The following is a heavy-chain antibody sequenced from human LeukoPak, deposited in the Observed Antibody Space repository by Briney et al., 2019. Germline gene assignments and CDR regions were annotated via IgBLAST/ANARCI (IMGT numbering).Heavy chain of an antibody. CDR1: GFTFDDYA. V-gene: IGHV3-66*01. CDR3: ARDPRIVVAEKDFDY. CDR2: IYSGGST. J-gene: IGHJ4*02. Sequence: PGRSLRLSCAASGFTFDDYAMHWVRQAPGKGLEWVSVIYSGGSTNYEDSVKGRFTISRDNSRNTLYLQMNSLRAEDTAVYYCARDPRIVVAEKDFDYWGQGTLVTVSS. D-gene: IGHD6-19*01.